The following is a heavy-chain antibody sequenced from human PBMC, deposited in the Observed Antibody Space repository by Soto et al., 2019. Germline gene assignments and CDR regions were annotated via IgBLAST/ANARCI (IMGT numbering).Heavy chain of an antibody. CDR2: ISAYNNNA. CDR3: ARYMFTLSSGPGLFAY. D-gene: IGHD6-19*01. CDR1: GYTFRNFG. Sequence: QVQLVQSGAEVKKPGASVKVSCKASGYTFRNFGFNWVRQAPGQGLEWMGWISAYNNNANYAQILQGRVTLTTDTYTSTSYMDLRSLRSDDTAVYYFARYMFTLSSGPGLFAYWGQGTLVTVSS. J-gene: IGHJ4*02. V-gene: IGHV1-18*01.